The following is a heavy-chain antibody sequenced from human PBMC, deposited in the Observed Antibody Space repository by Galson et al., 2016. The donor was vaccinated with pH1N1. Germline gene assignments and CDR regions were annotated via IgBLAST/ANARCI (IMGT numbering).Heavy chain of an antibody. CDR2: IYLGGSLI. J-gene: IGHJ3*02. V-gene: IGHV5-51*01. CDR1: GHKFTSSW. Sequence: QSGAEVKKPGESLKISCKGSGHKFTSSWIGWVRQMPGKGLEWMGIIYLGGSLIRYRPSFQGQVTISADKSVNIVYLEWGSLKASDTAMYYCARQNDYGDYRGDAFYIWGQGTMVIVSS. D-gene: IGHD4-17*01. CDR3: ARQNDYGDYRGDAFYI.